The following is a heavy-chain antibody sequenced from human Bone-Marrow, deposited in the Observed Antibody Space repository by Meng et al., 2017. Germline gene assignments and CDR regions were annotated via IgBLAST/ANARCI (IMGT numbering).Heavy chain of an antibody. Sequence: SETLSLTCTVSGGSISSYYWSWIRQPPGKGLEWIGYIYYSGSNNYNPSLKSRVTISVDTSKNQFSLKVSAVTAADTAVYYCARNRGYDSSGCDTWGQGTLVTVSS. D-gene: IGHD3-22*01. CDR1: GGSISSYY. CDR2: IYYSGSN. CDR3: ARNRGYDSSGCDT. V-gene: IGHV4-59*01. J-gene: IGHJ5*02.